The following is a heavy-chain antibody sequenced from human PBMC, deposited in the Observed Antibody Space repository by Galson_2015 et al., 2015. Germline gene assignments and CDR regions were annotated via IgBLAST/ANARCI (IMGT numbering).Heavy chain of an antibody. CDR1: GYTFTSYD. J-gene: IGHJ5*02. CDR3: ARVDFGDIFYNWFDP. D-gene: IGHD3-9*01. V-gene: IGHV1-8*01. Sequence: SVKVSCKASGYTFTSYDINWVRQATGQGLEWMGWMNPNSGNTGYAQKFQGRVTMTRNTSISTAYMEPSSLRSEDTAVYYCARVDFGDIFYNWFDPWGQGTLVTVSP. CDR2: MNPNSGNT.